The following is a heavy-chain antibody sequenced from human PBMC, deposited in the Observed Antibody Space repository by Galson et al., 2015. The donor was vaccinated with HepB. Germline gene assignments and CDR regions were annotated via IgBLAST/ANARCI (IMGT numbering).Heavy chain of an antibody. CDR2: IYYNGNT. D-gene: IGHD3-10*01. Sequence: ETLSLTCTVSGGSISNSRYYWGWIRQPPGKGMEWLGHIYYNGNTYYNPSLKSRVTISVDTSKTQFSLKLSSVTAADTTVYYCARASPDSGNYGLPDAFDIWGQGTMVTVSS. CDR3: ARASPDSGNYGLPDAFDI. V-gene: IGHV4-39*01. CDR1: GGSISNSRYY. J-gene: IGHJ3*02.